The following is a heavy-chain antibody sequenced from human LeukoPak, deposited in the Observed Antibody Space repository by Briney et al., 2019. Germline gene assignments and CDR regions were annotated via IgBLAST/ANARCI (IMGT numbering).Heavy chain of an antibody. D-gene: IGHD4-23*01. CDR3: ARHDYGGQGGADY. CDR1: GYSFTNYW. V-gene: IGHV5-51*01. CDR2: IYPGDSDT. J-gene: IGHJ4*02. Sequence: GESLKISCKASGYSFTNYWIGWVRQMPGKGLEWMGIIYPGDSDTRYSPSFQGQVTISADKSISTAYLLWSSLKASDTAMYYCARHDYGGQGGADYWGQGTLVTVSS.